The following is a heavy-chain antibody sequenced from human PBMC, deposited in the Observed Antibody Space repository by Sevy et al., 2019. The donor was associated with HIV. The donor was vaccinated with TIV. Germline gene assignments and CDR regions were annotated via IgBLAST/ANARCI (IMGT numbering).Heavy chain of an antibody. J-gene: IGHJ4*02. CDR2: IHSDDTT. D-gene: IGHD5-18*01. CDR3: ARGKSGYGYALNY. V-gene: IGHV3-66*01. CDR1: GFTGNSNY. Sequence: GGSLRLSCAASGFTGNSNYMTWVRQAPGKGLEGVSVIHSDDTTYHADSVKDRFTISRDNFKNTLYLHMSSLRAGDTAVYYCARGKSGYGYALNYWGQGTLVTVSS.